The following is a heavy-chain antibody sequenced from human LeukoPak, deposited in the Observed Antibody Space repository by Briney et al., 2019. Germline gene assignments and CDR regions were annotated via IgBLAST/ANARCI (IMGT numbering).Heavy chain of an antibody. V-gene: IGHV3-23*01. D-gene: IGHD4-11*01. CDR1: GFTFSSYA. CDR2: ISGSGGST. J-gene: IGHJ4*02. Sequence: GESLRLSCAASGFTFSSYAMGWVRQAPGKGLEWVSGISGSGGSTYYADSVKGRFTISRDNSKNTLYLQMYSLRAEDTAVHYCYCIAKDYSTYWGQGTLVTVSS. CDR3: YCIAKDYSTY.